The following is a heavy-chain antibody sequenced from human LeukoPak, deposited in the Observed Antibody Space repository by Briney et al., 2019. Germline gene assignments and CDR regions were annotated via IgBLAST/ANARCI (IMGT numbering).Heavy chain of an antibody. CDR1: GGSITSSPYY. D-gene: IGHD2-15*01. CDR3: ARLSSVTYCSGGSCSRGGYDY. J-gene: IGHJ4*02. V-gene: IGHV4-39*01. Sequence: PSETLSLTCTVSGGSITSSPYYWGWIRQAPGKELEWIANIYYSGTTAYNPSLKSRVTISVDTPKNQFSLELTSVTAADTAVYYCARLSSVTYCSGGSCSRGGYDYWGQGTLVTVSS. CDR2: IYYSGTT.